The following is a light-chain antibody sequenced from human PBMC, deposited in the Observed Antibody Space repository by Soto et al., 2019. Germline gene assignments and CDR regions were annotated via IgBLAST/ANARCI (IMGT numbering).Light chain of an antibody. Sequence: DIQMTQSPSSLSASVGDRVTITCRASQDISVYLAWYQQKPGKVPKLLIYSASTLQSGVPSRFSGSGSGTDFTLPSSSLQPEDVATYYCQKFNTAPLTFGQGTRLEIK. CDR3: QKFNTAPLT. CDR1: QDISVY. V-gene: IGKV1-27*01. J-gene: IGKJ5*01. CDR2: SAS.